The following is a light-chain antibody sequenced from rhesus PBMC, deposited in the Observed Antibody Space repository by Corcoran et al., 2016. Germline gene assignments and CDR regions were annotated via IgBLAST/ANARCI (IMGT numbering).Light chain of an antibody. CDR1: QSISSW. V-gene: IGKV1-22*01. Sequence: DIQMTQSPSSLSASVGDTVTITCRASQSISSWLAWYQQKHGKAPKLLIYKASTLQSGVPSRVSGSGSGTDFTLTISSLQSEDFATYYGQQYSSSPYSFGQGTKVEIK. CDR2: KAS. CDR3: QQYSSSPYS. J-gene: IGKJ2*01.